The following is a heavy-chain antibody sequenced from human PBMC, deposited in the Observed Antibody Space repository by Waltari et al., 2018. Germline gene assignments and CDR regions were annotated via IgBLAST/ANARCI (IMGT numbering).Heavy chain of an antibody. D-gene: IGHD1-1*01. V-gene: IGHV3-53*02. Sequence: EVRLAETGGGLIQPGGSLRLSCAASGLSVNDNYMTWVRQAPGKGLQWVSLIYSGGVTYYADFVQGRFTISRDKYKNTLYLQMNSLRAEDSAVYYCARGTSQLFYGLDIWGQGTTVTVSS. J-gene: IGHJ6*02. CDR1: GLSVNDNY. CDR2: IYSGGVT. CDR3: ARGTSQLFYGLDI.